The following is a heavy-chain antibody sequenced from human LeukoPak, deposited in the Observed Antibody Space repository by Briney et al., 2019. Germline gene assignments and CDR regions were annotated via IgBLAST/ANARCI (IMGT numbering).Heavy chain of an antibody. J-gene: IGHJ4*02. CDR2: IYHSGST. Sequence: RASETLSLTCTVSGYSISSGYYWGWIRQPPGKGLEWIGSIYHSGSTYYNPSLKSRVTISVDTSKNQFSLKLSSVTAADTAVYYCARHVFRYGSGSYYNYDYWGQGTLVTVSS. CDR1: GYSISSGYY. D-gene: IGHD3-10*01. V-gene: IGHV4-38-2*02. CDR3: ARHVFRYGSGSYYNYDY.